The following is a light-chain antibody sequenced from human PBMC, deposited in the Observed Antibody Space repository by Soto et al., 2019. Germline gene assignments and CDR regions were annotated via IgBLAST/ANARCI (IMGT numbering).Light chain of an antibody. Sequence: QSALTQPASVSGSPGQSITISCTGTSSDVGGYNYVSWYQQHPGKAPKLMIYDVSNRPSGVSNRFSGSKSGNTASLTISGVQAEDEADYYCRSYTSSSTLEFGGGTKLTVL. CDR1: SSDVGGYNY. V-gene: IGLV2-14*01. CDR3: RSYTSSSTLE. CDR2: DVS. J-gene: IGLJ2*01.